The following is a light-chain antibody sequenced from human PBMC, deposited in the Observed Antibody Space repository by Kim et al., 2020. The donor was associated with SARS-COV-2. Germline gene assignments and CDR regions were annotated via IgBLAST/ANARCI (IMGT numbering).Light chain of an antibody. CDR1: SSNIGNNY. Sequence: GQKVTISCSGSSSNIGNNYVSWYQQLPGTAPKLLIYDNNKRPSGIPDRFSGSKSGTSATLGITGLQTGDEADYYCGAWDSSLSAYVFGTGTKVTVL. J-gene: IGLJ1*01. CDR3: GAWDSSLSAYV. V-gene: IGLV1-51*01. CDR2: DNN.